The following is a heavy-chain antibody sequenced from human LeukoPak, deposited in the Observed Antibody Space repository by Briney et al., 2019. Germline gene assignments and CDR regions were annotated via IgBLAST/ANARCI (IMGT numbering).Heavy chain of an antibody. J-gene: IGHJ6*03. CDR1: GGSFSSSNW. CDR3: ARSAAYYNFWTGYYDALYYMDV. V-gene: IGHV4-4*02. CDR2: IYHSGST. D-gene: IGHD3-3*01. Sequence: SETLSLTCTVSGGSFSSSNWWSWVRQSPGKGLEWIGKIYHSGSTNYNPSLKSRVTISVDTSKNQVSLKLRSVTAADTAVYYCARSAAYYNFWTGYYDALYYMDVWGKGTTVTVSS.